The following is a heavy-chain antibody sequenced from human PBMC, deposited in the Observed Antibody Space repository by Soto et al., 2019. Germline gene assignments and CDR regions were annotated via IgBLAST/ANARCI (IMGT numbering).Heavy chain of an antibody. CDR2: IYSGGST. D-gene: IGHD3-10*01. CDR1: GFTVSSNY. Sequence: GGSLRLSCAASGFTVSSNYMSWVRQAPGKGLEWVSVIYSGGSTYYADSVKGRFTISRDNSKNTLYLQMNSLRAEDTAVYYCAKGLVDYYGSGSYSRDSYSHMDVWGKGTTVTVSS. J-gene: IGHJ6*03. V-gene: IGHV3-66*01. CDR3: AKGLVDYYGSGSYSRDSYSHMDV.